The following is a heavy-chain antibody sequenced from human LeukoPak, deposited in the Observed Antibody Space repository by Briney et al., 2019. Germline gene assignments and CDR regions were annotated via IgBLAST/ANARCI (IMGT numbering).Heavy chain of an antibody. V-gene: IGHV5-51*01. CDR3: VKYSSSWYESGYFQH. Sequence: GESLKISCRSSGYTFTTYWIGWVRQMPGKGLEWMGIIYPGDSDTRYSPSFQGQVTISADKSISTAYLQWSSLKASDTAMYYCVKYSSSWYESGYFQHWGQGTLVTVSS. CDR1: GYTFTTYW. D-gene: IGHD6-13*01. J-gene: IGHJ1*01. CDR2: IYPGDSDT.